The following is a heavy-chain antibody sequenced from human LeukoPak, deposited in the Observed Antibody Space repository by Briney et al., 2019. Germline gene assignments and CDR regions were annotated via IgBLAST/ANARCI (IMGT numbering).Heavy chain of an antibody. CDR3: APDYDILTGYSEDAFDI. J-gene: IGHJ3*02. CDR2: IYSGGST. D-gene: IGHD3-9*01. Sequence: GGSLRLSCAASGFTVSSNYMSWVRQAPGKGLEWVSVIYSGGSTYYADSVKGRFTISRDNAKNSLYLQMNSLRAEDTAVYYCAPDYDILTGYSEDAFDIWGQGTMVTVPS. CDR1: GFTVSSNY. V-gene: IGHV3-66*01.